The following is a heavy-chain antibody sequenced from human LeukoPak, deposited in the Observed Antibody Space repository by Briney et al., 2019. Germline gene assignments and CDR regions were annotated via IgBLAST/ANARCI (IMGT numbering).Heavy chain of an antibody. V-gene: IGHV3-23*01. CDR2: ISGSGGST. Sequence: PGGSLRLSCAASGFTFSSYAMSWVRQAPGKGLEWVPAISGSGGSTYYADSVKGRFTISRDNSKNTLYLQMNSLRAEDTAVYYCAKASGYDKYFDYWGQGTLVTVSS. J-gene: IGHJ4*02. CDR3: AKASGYDKYFDY. D-gene: IGHD5-12*01. CDR1: GFTFSSYA.